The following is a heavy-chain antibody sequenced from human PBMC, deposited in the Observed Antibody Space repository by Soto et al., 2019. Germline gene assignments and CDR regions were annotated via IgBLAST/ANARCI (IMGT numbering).Heavy chain of an antibody. CDR1: GYTFTSYG. CDR3: ARGGVVTAIPRLFDY. CDR2: ISAYNGNT. Sequence: ASVKVSCKXSGYTFTSYGISWVRQAPGQGLEWMGWISAYNGNTNYAQKLQGRVTMTTDTSTSTAYMELRSLRSDNTAVYYCARGGVVTAIPRLFDYWGQGTLVTAPQ. J-gene: IGHJ4*02. D-gene: IGHD2-21*02. V-gene: IGHV1-18*04.